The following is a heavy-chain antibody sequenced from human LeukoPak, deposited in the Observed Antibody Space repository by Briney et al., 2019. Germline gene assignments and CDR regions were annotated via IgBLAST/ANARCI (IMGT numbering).Heavy chain of an antibody. V-gene: IGHV3-33*01. CDR1: GFTFSSYG. CDR3: ARDWDPYCGGDCYLDY. CDR2: IWYDGSNK. D-gene: IGHD2-21*02. Sequence: PGGSLRLSCAASGFTFSSYGMHWVRQAPGKGLEWVAVIWYDGSNKYCADSVKGRFTISRDNSKNTLYLQMNSLRAEDTAVYYCARDWDPYCGGDCYLDYWGQGTLVTVSS. J-gene: IGHJ4*02.